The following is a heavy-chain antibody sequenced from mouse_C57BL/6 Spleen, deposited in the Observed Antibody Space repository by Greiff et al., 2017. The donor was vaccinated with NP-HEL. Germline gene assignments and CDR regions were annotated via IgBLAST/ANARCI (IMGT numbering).Heavy chain of an antibody. CDR3: ARSRAYYYGSSSDYYAMDY. D-gene: IGHD1-1*01. Sequence: QVQLQQSGAELVKPGASVKISCKASGYAFSSYWMNWVKQRPGKGLEWIGQIYPGDGDTNYNGKFKGKATLTADKSSSTAYMQLSSLTSEDSAVYFCARSRAYYYGSSSDYYAMDYWGQGTSVTVSS. J-gene: IGHJ4*01. V-gene: IGHV1-80*01. CDR2: IYPGDGDT. CDR1: GYAFSSYW.